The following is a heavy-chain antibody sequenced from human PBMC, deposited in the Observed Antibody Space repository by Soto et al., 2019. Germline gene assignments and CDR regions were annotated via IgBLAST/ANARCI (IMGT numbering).Heavy chain of an antibody. CDR2: IYYSGNT. CDR1: GGSISPYS. V-gene: IGHV4-59*08. Sequence: SETLSLTCTVSGGSISPYSWSWIRQSPHKGLEGIGNIYYSGNTYXNPSLKSRLIISIDTSKNQFSLKLGSVTAADTAVYYCASSSLYGMDVGGQGTTVTVSS. CDR3: ASSSLYGMDV. J-gene: IGHJ6*02.